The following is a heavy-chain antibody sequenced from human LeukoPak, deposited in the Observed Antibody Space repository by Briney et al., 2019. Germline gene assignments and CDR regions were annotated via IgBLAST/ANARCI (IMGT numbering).Heavy chain of an antibody. J-gene: IGHJ4*02. CDR1: GGTFISYA. D-gene: IGHD4-11*01. V-gene: IGHV1-69*05. Sequence: GASVKVSCKASGGTFISYAISWVRQAPGQGLEWMGRIIPSFGTANYAQKFQGRVTITTDESTSTAYMELSSLRSEDTAVYYCARERGTVTTSFDYWGQGTLVTVSS. CDR2: IIPSFGTA. CDR3: ARERGTVTTSFDY.